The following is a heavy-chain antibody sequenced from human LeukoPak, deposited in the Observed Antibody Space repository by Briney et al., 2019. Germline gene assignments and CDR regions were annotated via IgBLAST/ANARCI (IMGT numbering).Heavy chain of an antibody. J-gene: IGHJ4*02. Sequence: ASVKVSCKASGYTFTSYGISWVRQAPGQGLEWMGWISAYNGNTNYAQKLQGRVTMTTDTSTSTAYMELRSLRSDDTAVYYCAIIYCSSTSCSPTDYWGQGTLVTASS. CDR3: AIIYCSSTSCSPTDY. CDR2: ISAYNGNT. D-gene: IGHD2-2*01. V-gene: IGHV1-18*01. CDR1: GYTFTSYG.